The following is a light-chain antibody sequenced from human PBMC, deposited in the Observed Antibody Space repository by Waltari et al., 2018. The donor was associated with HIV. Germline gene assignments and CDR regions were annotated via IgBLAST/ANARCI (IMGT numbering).Light chain of an antibody. CDR2: EVS. CDR1: SSDVGSYNL. CDR3: CSYAGSSTFV. J-gene: IGLJ1*01. Sequence: QSALTQPASVSGSPGQSITISCTGTSSDVGSYNLVSWYQQYPGKAPKLMISEVSKRPSGGSKRFSGSKSGNTASLTISGRQAEDEADYYCCSYAGSSTFVFGTGTKVTVL. V-gene: IGLV2-23*02.